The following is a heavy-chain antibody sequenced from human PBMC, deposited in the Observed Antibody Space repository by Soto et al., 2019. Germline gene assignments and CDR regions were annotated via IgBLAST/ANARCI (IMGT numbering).Heavy chain of an antibody. CDR2: ISSSSSYI. CDR1: GFTFSSYS. D-gene: IGHD3-9*01. Sequence: GGSLRLSCAASGFTFSSYSMNWVRQAPGKGLEWVSSISSSSSYIYYADSVKGRFTISRDNAKNSLYLQMNSLRAEDTAVYYCARDSGNYDILTGYYLFDYWGQGTLVTVSS. J-gene: IGHJ4*02. CDR3: ARDSGNYDILTGYYLFDY. V-gene: IGHV3-21*01.